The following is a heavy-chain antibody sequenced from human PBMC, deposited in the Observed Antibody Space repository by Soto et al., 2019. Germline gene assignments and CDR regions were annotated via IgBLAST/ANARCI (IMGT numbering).Heavy chain of an antibody. J-gene: IGHJ6*02. CDR1: GFTFSSYA. D-gene: IGHD3-22*01. Sequence: GGSLRLSCAASGFTFSSYAMSWVRQAPGKGLEWVSAISGSGGSTYYADSVKGRFTISRDNSKNTLYLQMNSLRAEDRAVYYCAKDRDYYDSSGYYYEDYYYGMDVWGQGTTVTVSS. CDR3: AKDRDYYDSSGYYYEDYYYGMDV. V-gene: IGHV3-23*01. CDR2: ISGSGGST.